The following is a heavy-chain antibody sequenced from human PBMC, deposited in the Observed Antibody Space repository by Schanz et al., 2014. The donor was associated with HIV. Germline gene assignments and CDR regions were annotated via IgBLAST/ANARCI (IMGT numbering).Heavy chain of an antibody. CDR1: GFSFSNFW. D-gene: IGHD3-10*01. J-gene: IGHJ4*02. CDR3: ARWRSGAPSN. CDR2: SKNKANGYIT. V-gene: IGHV3-72*01. Sequence: VQLVESGGGLVQSGGSLRLSCAASGFSFSNFWVTWVRPAPGKGLEWVGRSKNKANGYITEYTASVKGRFTISRDDSRNSLYLQMNSLKTEDTAVYFCARWRSGAPSNWGQGTLVTVSS.